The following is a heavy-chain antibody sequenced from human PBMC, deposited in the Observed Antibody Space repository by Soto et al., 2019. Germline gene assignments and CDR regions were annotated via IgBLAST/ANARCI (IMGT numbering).Heavy chain of an antibody. V-gene: IGHV4-34*01. J-gene: IGHJ6*02. D-gene: IGHD3-3*01. CDR2: INHSGST. Sequence: SETLSLTCAVYGGSFSGYYWSWIRQPPGKGLEWIGEINHSGSTNYNPSLKSRVTISVDTSKNQFSLKLSSVTAEDTAVYYCARTRGTEYYDFWSGYYNYYYYYGMDVWGQGTTVTVSS. CDR1: GGSFSGYY. CDR3: ARTRGTEYYDFWSGYYNYYYYYGMDV.